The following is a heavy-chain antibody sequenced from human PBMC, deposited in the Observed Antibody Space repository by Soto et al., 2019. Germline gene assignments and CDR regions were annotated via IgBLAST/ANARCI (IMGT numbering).Heavy chain of an antibody. CDR1: GGSITSYN. Sequence: QVQLQESGPGLVRPSETLSLTCTVSGGSITSYNWNWLRQPPGKALEWIGYVYNSGSTNYNPSLKRRVTRSVDTSKNQFSHKVYSVTAADTAAYYCARRAVVAVTGSLDKWLDPWGQGILVSVSS. J-gene: IGHJ5*02. CDR2: VYNSGST. CDR3: ARRAVVAVTGSLDKWLDP. D-gene: IGHD2-21*01. V-gene: IGHV4-59*01.